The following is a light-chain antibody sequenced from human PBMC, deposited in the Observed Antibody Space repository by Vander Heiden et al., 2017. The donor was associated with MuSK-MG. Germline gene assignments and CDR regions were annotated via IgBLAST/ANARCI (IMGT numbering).Light chain of an antibody. CDR2: DAS. CDR1: QSISNY. CDR3: QQSSNWPPLT. J-gene: IGKJ4*01. V-gene: IGKV3-11*01. Sequence: IVLTQSPATLSLSPGDRATLSCRASQSISNYLAWYQQKPGQAPRLLISDASNRATDIPARFSGSGSGTDFTLTISSLEPEDFAVYYCQQSSNWPPLTFGGGTKVEIK.